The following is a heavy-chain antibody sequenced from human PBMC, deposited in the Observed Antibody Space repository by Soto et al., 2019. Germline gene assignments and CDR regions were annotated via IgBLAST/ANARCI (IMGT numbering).Heavy chain of an antibody. CDR3: AIERDGDQSDYYYGMDV. V-gene: IGHV1-69*01. Sequence: QVQLVQSGAAVKKPGSSVRVSCKASGGTFNSYAFSWVRQAPGQGLEWMGRVIPLRGTTNLAQKFQGRVTITADEATSTVYVGVSRLGSEETAVYYCAIERDGDQSDYYYGMDVWGQGTTVSVSS. D-gene: IGHD5-12*01. CDR2: VIPLRGTT. J-gene: IGHJ6*02. CDR1: GGTFNSYA.